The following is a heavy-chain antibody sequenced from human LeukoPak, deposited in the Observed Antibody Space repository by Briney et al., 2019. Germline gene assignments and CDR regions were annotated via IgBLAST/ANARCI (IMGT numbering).Heavy chain of an antibody. Sequence: VSDPTLVNPTQTLTLTCTFSGFSLSTSGVGVSWIRQPPGKALEWLALIYWDDDKRYSPSLKSRLTITKDTSKNQVVLTMTNMDPVDTATYYCAHIGGDYLPFDYWGQGTLVTVSS. J-gene: IGHJ4*02. V-gene: IGHV2-5*02. CDR3: AHIGGDYLPFDY. D-gene: IGHD4-17*01. CDR2: IYWDDDK. CDR1: GFSLSTSGVG.